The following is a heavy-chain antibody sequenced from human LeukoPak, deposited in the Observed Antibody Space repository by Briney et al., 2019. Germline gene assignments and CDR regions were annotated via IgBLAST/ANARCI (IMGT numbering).Heavy chain of an antibody. CDR1: GYTFTSYG. J-gene: IGHJ4*02. Sequence: ASVKVSCKASGYTFTSYGISWVRQAPGQGLEWMGWISAYNGNTNYAQKLQGRVTMTTDTSTSTAYMELSSLRSEDTAVYYCARDTKAAYYDFWSGYYTGSYFDYWGQGTLVTVSS. V-gene: IGHV1-18*01. D-gene: IGHD3-3*01. CDR3: ARDTKAAYYDFWSGYYTGSYFDY. CDR2: ISAYNGNT.